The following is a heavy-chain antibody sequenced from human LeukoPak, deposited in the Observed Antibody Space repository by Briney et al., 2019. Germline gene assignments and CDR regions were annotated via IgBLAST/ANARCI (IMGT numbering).Heavy chain of an antibody. V-gene: IGHV4-59*12. J-gene: IGHJ4*02. CDR2: IYYSGGT. CDR1: GGSISSYY. CDR3: ARSDSSGYLVNY. D-gene: IGHD3-22*01. Sequence: SETLSLTCTVSGGSISSYYWSWLRQPPGKGLEWIGYIYYSGGTNYNPSLKSRVTISVDTSKNQFSLKLSSVTAADTAVYYCARSDSSGYLVNYWGQGTLVTVSS.